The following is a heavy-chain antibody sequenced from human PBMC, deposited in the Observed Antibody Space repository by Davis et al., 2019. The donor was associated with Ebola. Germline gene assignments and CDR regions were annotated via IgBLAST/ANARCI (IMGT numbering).Heavy chain of an antibody. Sequence: PGGSLRLSCKGSGYSFTSYWISWVRQMPGKGLEWMGRIDPSDSYTNYSPSFQGHVTISADKSISTAYLQWSSLKASDTAMYYCARQEIYYDILTGYYYYGMDVWGQGTTVTVSS. CDR1: GYSFTSYW. V-gene: IGHV5-10-1*01. CDR3: ARQEIYYDILTGYYYYGMDV. D-gene: IGHD3-9*01. J-gene: IGHJ6*02. CDR2: IDPSDSYT.